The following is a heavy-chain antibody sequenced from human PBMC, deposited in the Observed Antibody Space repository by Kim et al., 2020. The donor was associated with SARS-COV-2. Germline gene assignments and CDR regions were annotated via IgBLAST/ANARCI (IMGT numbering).Heavy chain of an antibody. J-gene: IGHJ6*02. D-gene: IGHD6-19*01. Sequence: ASVKVSCKASGYTFTSYGISWVRQAPGQGLEWMGWISAYNGNTNYAQKLQGRVTMTTDTSTSTAYMELRSLRSDDTAVYYCARVTDSGWYRAIYYYYYGMDVWGQGTTVTVSS. CDR1: GYTFTSYG. CDR3: ARVTDSGWYRAIYYYYYGMDV. CDR2: ISAYNGNT. V-gene: IGHV1-18*04.